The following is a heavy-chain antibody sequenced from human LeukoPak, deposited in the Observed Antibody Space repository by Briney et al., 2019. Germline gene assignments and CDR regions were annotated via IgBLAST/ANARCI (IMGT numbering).Heavy chain of an antibody. D-gene: IGHD5-24*01. J-gene: IGHJ4*02. CDR3: ARLSSYNPWD. V-gene: IGHV3-21*01. CDR1: GFTFSSHS. Sequence: GGSLRLSCAASGFTFSSHSMNWVRQAPGKGLEWVSSISNSNSDIYYADSVKGRFTISRDNAKNSLHLQMNNLRAEDTAVYYCARLSSYNPWDWGQGTLVTVSS. CDR2: ISNSNSDI.